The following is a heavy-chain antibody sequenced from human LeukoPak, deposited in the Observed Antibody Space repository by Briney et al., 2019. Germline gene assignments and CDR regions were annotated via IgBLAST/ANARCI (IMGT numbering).Heavy chain of an antibody. CDR2: INADNGNT. CDR3: EGSVVATTHIGFDY. V-gene: IGHV1-3*01. Sequence: GASVKVSCKASGYTFTSYDMHWVRQAPGQRLEWMGWINADNGNTKYSQKFQGRVTITRDTSASTAYMELSSLRSEDTAVYYCEGSVVATTHIGFDYWGQGTLVTASS. CDR1: GYTFTSYD. D-gene: IGHD2-15*01. J-gene: IGHJ4*02.